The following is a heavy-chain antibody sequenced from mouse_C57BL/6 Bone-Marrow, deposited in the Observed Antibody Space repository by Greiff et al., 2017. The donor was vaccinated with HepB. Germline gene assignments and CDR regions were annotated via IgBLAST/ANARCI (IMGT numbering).Heavy chain of an antibody. D-gene: IGHD1-1*01. J-gene: IGHJ4*01. CDR1: GFTFSDYG. CDR2: ISNLAYSI. Sequence: EVQRVESGGGLVQPGGSLKLSCAASGFTFSDYGMAWVRQAPRKGPEWVAFISNLAYSIYYADTVTGRFTISRENAKNNLYLEMSSLRSEDTAMYYCARIYYYGPSYAMDYWGQGTSVTVSS. V-gene: IGHV5-15*01. CDR3: ARIYYYGPSYAMDY.